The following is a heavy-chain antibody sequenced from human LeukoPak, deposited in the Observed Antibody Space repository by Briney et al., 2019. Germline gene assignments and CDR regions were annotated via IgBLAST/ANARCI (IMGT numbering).Heavy chain of an antibody. Sequence: GGSLRLSCAASGFNFINYGMHWVRQVPGKGLVWVSGISSDASGATYADSVKGRFTISRDNAKNTLYLQMNSLRAEDTAVYYCARDTEKSPDYWGQGTLVTVSS. D-gene: IGHD4-11*01. CDR3: ARDTEKSPDY. V-gene: IGHV3-74*01. CDR1: GFNFINYG. CDR2: ISSDASGA. J-gene: IGHJ4*02.